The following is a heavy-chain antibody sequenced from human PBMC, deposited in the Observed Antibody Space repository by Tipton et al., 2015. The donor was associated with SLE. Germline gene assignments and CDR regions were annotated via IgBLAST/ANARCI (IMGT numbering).Heavy chain of an antibody. V-gene: IGHV1-2*04. CDR1: GYTFTGSY. J-gene: IGHJ6*02. D-gene: IGHD1-1*01. CDR2: INPNTGGT. Sequence: QLVQSGPEVKKPGASVKVSCKASGYTFTGSYIHWVRQAPGQGLEWMGWINPNTGGTKYVQKFQDWVTMTRDTSISTAYMELSRLRSDDTAVYYCAREVISATDDYYFYGMDVWGQGTTVTVSS. CDR3: AREVISATDDYYFYGMDV.